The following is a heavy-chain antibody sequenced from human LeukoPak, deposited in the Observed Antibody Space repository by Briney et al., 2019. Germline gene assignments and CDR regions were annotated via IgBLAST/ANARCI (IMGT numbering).Heavy chain of an antibody. J-gene: IGHJ6*02. V-gene: IGHV1-24*01. Sequence: ASVKVSCKVSGYTLTELSMHWVRQAPGKGLEWMGGFDPEDGETIYAQKFQGRVTMTEDTSTDTAYMELSSLRSEDTAVYYCATETLAPGGYYYGMDVWGQGTTVTVSS. CDR1: GYTLTELS. CDR2: FDPEDGET. CDR3: ATETLAPGGYYYGMDV. D-gene: IGHD1-1*01.